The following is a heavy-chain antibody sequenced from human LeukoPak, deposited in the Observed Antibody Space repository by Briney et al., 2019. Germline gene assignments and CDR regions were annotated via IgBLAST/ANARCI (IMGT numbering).Heavy chain of an antibody. CDR3: ATSGGIVGATTSDY. V-gene: IGHV3-30*02. CDR1: GFTFSSYG. CDR2: IRYDGSNK. J-gene: IGHJ4*02. D-gene: IGHD1-26*01. Sequence: GGSLRLSCAASGFTFSSYGMHWXRQAXGXXLXXXAFIRYDGSNKYYADSVKGRFTISRDNSKNTLYLQMNSLRAEDTAVYYCATSGGIVGATTSDYWGQGTLVTVSS.